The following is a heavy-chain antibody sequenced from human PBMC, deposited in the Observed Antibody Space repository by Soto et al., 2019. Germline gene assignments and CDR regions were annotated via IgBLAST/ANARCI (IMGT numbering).Heavy chain of an antibody. CDR1: GASISSSSYF. J-gene: IGHJ5*02. Sequence: SETLSLTCTVSGASISSSSYFWAWIRRTPGKGLEWIASIDYRGTTYKNPSLKSQVTISLDTSKNNFSLNLVSVTAADTALYYCSRRAPEGFDPWGQGTLVTVSS. CDR2: IDYRGTT. CDR3: SRRAPEGFDP. V-gene: IGHV4-39*02.